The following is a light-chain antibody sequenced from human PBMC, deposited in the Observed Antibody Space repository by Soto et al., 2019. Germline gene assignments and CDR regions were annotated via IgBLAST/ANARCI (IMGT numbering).Light chain of an antibody. CDR2: GAS. Sequence: DIQMTQSPSSLSASVGDRLTITCRATQDISNYLGWYQQKPGKVPKLLIYGASTLQSGVPSRFSGSGSGTDFTLTISGLPTEDVATYYCQKYNSAPLTFGGGTKVEIK. CDR1: QDISNY. J-gene: IGKJ4*01. V-gene: IGKV1-27*01. CDR3: QKYNSAPLT.